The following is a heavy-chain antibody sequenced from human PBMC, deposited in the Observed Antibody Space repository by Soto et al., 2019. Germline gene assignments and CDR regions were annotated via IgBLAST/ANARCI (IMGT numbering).Heavy chain of an antibody. V-gene: IGHV3-74*01. D-gene: IGHD6-13*01. CDR1: GFTFSSYW. CDR2: INSDGSST. J-gene: IGHJ6*02. Sequence: EVQLVESGGGLVQPGGSLRLSCAASGFTFSSYWMHWVRQAPGKGLVWVSRINSDGSSTSYADSVKGRFTISRDNAKNTLYLHMNSLRAEDTAVYYCARGRFIAARFYGMDVWGQGTTVTVSS. CDR3: ARGRFIAARFYGMDV.